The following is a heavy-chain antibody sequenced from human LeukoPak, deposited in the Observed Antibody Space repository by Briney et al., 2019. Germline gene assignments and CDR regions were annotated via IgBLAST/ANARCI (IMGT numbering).Heavy chain of an antibody. D-gene: IGHD6-6*01. CDR3: ARVRLVSTNWFDP. J-gene: IGHJ5*02. Sequence: ASVKVSCKASGYTFTGYYMHWVRQAPGQGLEWMGWINPNSGGTNYAQKFQGRVTMTRDTSISTAYMELSRLRSDDTAVYYCARVRLVSTNWFDPWGQGTLVTVSS. CDR1: GYTFTGYY. CDR2: INPNSGGT. V-gene: IGHV1-2*02.